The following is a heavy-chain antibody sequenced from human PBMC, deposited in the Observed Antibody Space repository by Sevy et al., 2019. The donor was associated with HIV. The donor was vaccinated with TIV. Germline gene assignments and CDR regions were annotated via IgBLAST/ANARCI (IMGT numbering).Heavy chain of an antibody. CDR1: GYTFTSYG. Sequence: ASVKVSYKASGYTFTSYGISWVRQAPGQGLEWMGWISGYNGNTNYAQMLQDRITMTTDTSTSTAYMELRSLRSDDTAVYYCARDPSGIVGVNDAFDIWGRGTMVTVSS. D-gene: IGHD1-26*01. J-gene: IGHJ3*02. CDR2: ISGYNGNT. CDR3: ARDPSGIVGVNDAFDI. V-gene: IGHV1-18*01.